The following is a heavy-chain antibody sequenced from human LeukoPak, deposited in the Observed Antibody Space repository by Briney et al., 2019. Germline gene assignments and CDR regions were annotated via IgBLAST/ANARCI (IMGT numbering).Heavy chain of an antibody. CDR2: IYYSGST. CDR1: GGSISSHY. CDR3: AQSRLSSNYLDN. V-gene: IGHV4-59*11. J-gene: IGHJ4*02. D-gene: IGHD2/OR15-2a*01. Sequence: SETLSLTCTVSGGSISSHYWSWIRQPPGKGLEWIGYIYYSGSTNYNPSLKSRVTISVDTSKNQFPLKLSSVTAADTAVYYCAQSRLSSNYLDNWGQGSLVTVSS.